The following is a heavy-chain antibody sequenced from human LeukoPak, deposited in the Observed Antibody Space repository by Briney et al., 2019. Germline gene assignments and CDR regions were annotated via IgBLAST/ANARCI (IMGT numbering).Heavy chain of an antibody. V-gene: IGHV4-59*08. D-gene: IGHD6-19*01. J-gene: IGHJ4*02. Sequence: SETLSLTCTVSGGSISSYYWSWIRQPPGKGLEWIGYIYYSGSTNYNPSLKSRVTISVDTSKNQFSLKLSSVTAADTAVYYCGRSLPDSSGWYLDYWGQGTLVTVSS. CDR1: GGSISSYY. CDR2: IYYSGST. CDR3: GRSLPDSSGWYLDY.